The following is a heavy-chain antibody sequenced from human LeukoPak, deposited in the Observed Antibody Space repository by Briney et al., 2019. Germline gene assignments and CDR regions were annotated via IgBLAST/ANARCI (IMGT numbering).Heavy chain of an antibody. D-gene: IGHD1-26*01. CDR2: IIPILGIA. CDR3: ARENSGSYYRWFDP. CDR1: GGTFSSYT. Sequence: PVKVSCKASGGTFSSYTISWVRQAPGQGLEWMGRIIPILGIANYAQKFQGRVTITADKSTSTAYMELSSLRSEDTAVYYCARENSGSYYRWFDPWGQGTLVTVSS. J-gene: IGHJ5*02. V-gene: IGHV1-69*04.